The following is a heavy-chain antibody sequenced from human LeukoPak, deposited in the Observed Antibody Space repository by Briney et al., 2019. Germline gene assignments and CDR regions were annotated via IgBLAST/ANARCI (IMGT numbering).Heavy chain of an antibody. D-gene: IGHD4-17*01. J-gene: IGHJ4*02. Sequence: SETLSLTCTVSGGSVSSGSYYWSWIRQPPGKGLEWIGYIHYSGSTNYNPSLKSRVTISVDTSKNQFSLKLSSVTAADTAVYYCASYYGDYGFDYWGQGTLVTVSS. CDR1: GGSVSSGSYY. CDR2: IHYSGST. V-gene: IGHV4-61*01. CDR3: ASYYGDYGFDY.